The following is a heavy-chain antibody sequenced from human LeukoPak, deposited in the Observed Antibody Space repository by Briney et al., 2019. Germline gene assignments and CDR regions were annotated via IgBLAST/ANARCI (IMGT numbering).Heavy chain of an antibody. V-gene: IGHV4-39*07. CDR2: IYYSGST. CDR3: AAGNRRSHY. J-gene: IGHJ4*02. Sequence: PSETLSLTCTVSGGSISSSSYYWGWIRQPPGKGLEWIGSIYYSGSTYYNPSLKSRVTISVDTSKNQFSLKLSSVTAADTAVYYCAAGNRRSHYWGQGTLVTVSS. CDR1: GGSISSSSYY.